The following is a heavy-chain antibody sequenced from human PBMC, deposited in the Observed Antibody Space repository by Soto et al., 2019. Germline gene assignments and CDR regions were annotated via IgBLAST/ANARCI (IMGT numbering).Heavy chain of an antibody. V-gene: IGHV1-18*01. J-gene: IGHJ6*02. CDR1: GYIFVNYG. CDR3: VMVDNYVTPTPQDV. Sequence: QVQLVQSGDEVKKPGASVKVSCKASGYIFVNYGIAWVRQAPGQGLEWMGWISPYTGNTHSATKVQGRLTMTTDTTTSTAYMDLGSLTSDDTSVYYCVMVDNYVTPTPQDVWGQGTTVTVSS. CDR2: ISPYTGNT. D-gene: IGHD3-16*01.